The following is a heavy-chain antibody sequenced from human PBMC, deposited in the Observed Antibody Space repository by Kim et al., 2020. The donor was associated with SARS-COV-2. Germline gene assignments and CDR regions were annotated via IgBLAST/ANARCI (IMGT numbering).Heavy chain of an antibody. D-gene: IGHD5-18*01. CDR3: ARGGWGYSYLMSEYYYMDV. Sequence: SETLSLTCTVSGGSISSYYWSWIRQPPGKGLEWIGYIYYSGSTNYNPSLKSRVTISVDTSKNQFSLKLSSVTAADTAVYYCARGGWGYSYLMSEYYYMDVWGKGTTVTVSS. CDR2: IYYSGST. V-gene: IGHV4-59*01. CDR1: GGSISSYY. J-gene: IGHJ6*03.